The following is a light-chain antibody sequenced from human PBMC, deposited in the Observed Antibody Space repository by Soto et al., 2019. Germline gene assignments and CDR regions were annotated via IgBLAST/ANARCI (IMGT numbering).Light chain of an antibody. CDR3: QQYDSYSPYT. Sequence: DLQMTPFPPTLSASIGDRVTITCRASQTISSSLAWYQQKPGKAPKLLIYKESTLETGVPSRFSGSGSGTEFTLTISSLQPDDFATYYCQQYDSYSPYTFGQGTRLELK. CDR1: QTISSS. J-gene: IGKJ2*01. V-gene: IGKV1-5*03. CDR2: KES.